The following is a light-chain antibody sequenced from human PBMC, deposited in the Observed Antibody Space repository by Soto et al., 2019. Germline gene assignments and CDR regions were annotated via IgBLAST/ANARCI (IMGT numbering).Light chain of an antibody. V-gene: IGLV2-14*01. CDR1: SSDVGGYSY. J-gene: IGLJ1*01. CDR3: ISYTGSSTSYV. Sequence: QSVLTQPASVSGSPGQSITISCTGTSSDVGGYSYVSWYQQHPGKTPKLMIYEVSNRPSGVSHRFSGSKSGNTASLTISGLQAEDEADYYCISYTGSSTSYVFGSGTKVTVL. CDR2: EVS.